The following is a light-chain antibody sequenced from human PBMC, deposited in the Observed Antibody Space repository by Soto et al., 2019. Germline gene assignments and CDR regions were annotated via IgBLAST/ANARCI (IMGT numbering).Light chain of an antibody. CDR2: RNN. V-gene: IGLV1-47*01. CDR3: AAWDDNLSALV. Sequence: QSVLTQPPSASGTPGQRVTISCSGGSSNIGTNFVSWYQLLPGTAPKLLIFRNNQRPSGVPDRFSGSRSGTSAPLAISGLRSEDEADYFCAAWDDNLSALVSGGGTKLTVL. J-gene: IGLJ2*01. CDR1: SSNIGTNF.